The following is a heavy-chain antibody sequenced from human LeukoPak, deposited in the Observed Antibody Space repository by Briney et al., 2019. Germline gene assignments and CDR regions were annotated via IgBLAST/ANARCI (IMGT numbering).Heavy chain of an antibody. D-gene: IGHD2-15*01. CDR1: GFTVSSNY. J-gene: IGHJ6*03. CDR2: IYSGGST. CDR3: ASLVVAARGTYYYHYYMDV. V-gene: IGHV3-53*01. Sequence: GGSLRLSCAASGFTVSSNYMSWVRQAPGKGLEWVSVIYSGGSTYYADSVKGRFTISRDNSKNTLYLQMNSLRAEDTAVYYCASLVVAARGTYYYHYYMDVWGKGTTVTVSS.